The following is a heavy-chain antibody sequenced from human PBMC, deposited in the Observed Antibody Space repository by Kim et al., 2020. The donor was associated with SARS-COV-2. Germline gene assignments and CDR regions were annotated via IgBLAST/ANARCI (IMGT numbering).Heavy chain of an antibody. J-gene: IGHJ6*02. CDR3: AKSPQRDYYYGMDV. CDR1: GFTFSSYA. CDR2: ISGSGGST. V-gene: IGHV3-23*01. D-gene: IGHD6-25*01. Sequence: GGSLRLSCAASGFTFSSYAMSWVRQAPGKGLEWVSAISGSGGSTYYADSVKGRFTISRDNSKNTLYLQMNSLRAEDTAVYYCAKSPQRDYYYGMDVWGQGTTVTVSS.